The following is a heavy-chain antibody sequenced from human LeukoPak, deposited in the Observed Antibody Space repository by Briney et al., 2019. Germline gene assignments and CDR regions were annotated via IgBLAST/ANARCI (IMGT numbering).Heavy chain of an antibody. CDR3: ARGELTGDVFDY. D-gene: IGHD7-27*01. J-gene: IGHJ4*02. V-gene: IGHV4-4*07. Sequence: SETLSLTCTVSGGSLSSYYWSWIRQPAGRGLEWIGRIYTSGSTNYNPSLKSRVTMSVDTSKNQFSLKLSSVTAADTAVYYCARGELTGDVFDYWGQGTLVTVSS. CDR2: IYTSGST. CDR1: GGSLSSYY.